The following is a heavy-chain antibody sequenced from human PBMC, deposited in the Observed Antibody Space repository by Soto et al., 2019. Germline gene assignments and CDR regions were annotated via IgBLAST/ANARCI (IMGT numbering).Heavy chain of an antibody. CDR1: GFTFSSYW. J-gene: IGHJ4*02. D-gene: IGHD3-10*01. CDR2: IKSDGSNI. CDR3: ARGGFSGSGSFIQGDY. Sequence: EVQLVESGGGLVQPGGSLRLSCAACGFTFSSYWMHWVRQAPGKGLVWVSRIKSDGSNINYADSVKGRFTISRDNAKNTLYLQMNSLRAEDTAIYYCARGGFSGSGSFIQGDYWGQGTLVTVSS. V-gene: IGHV3-74*01.